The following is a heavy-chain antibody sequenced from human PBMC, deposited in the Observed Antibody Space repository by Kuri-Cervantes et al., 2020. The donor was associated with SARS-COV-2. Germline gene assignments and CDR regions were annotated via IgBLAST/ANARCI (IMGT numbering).Heavy chain of an antibody. Sequence: GESLKISCAASGFTFSDYYMSWIRQAPGKGLEWVAVISYDGSNKYYADSVKGRFTISRDNSKNTLYLQMNSLRAEDTAVYYCASRETAGTFSGYFQHWGQGTLVTVSS. J-gene: IGHJ1*01. V-gene: IGHV3-30-3*01. CDR2: ISYDGSNK. CDR3: ASRETAGTFSGYFQH. CDR1: GFTFSDYY. D-gene: IGHD6-13*01.